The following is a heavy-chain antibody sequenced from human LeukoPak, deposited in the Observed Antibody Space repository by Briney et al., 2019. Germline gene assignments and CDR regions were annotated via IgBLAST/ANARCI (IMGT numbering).Heavy chain of an antibody. CDR1: GGTFSSYA. V-gene: IGHV1-69*05. CDR3: ARGYYDSSGYYYPDY. CDR2: IIPIFGTA. Sequence: GASVKVSCKASGGTFSSYAISWVRQAPGQGLEWMGGIIPIFGTANYAQKFQGRVTITTDESTSTAYMELSSLRSEDTAVHYCARGYYDSSGYYYPDYWGQGTLVTVSS. D-gene: IGHD3-22*01. J-gene: IGHJ4*02.